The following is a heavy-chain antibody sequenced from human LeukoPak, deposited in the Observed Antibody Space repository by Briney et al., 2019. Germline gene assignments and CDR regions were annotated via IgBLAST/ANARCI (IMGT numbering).Heavy chain of an antibody. D-gene: IGHD2-2*01. V-gene: IGHV3-33*01. CDR1: GFTFSSYG. CDR3: ARDSDRGSTSCYGGMDV. CDR2: IWYDGSNK. Sequence: GGSLRLSCAASGFTFSSYGMHWVRQAPGKGLEWVAVIWYDGSNKYYADSVKGRFTISRDNSKNTLYLQMNSLRAEDTAVYYCARDSDRGSTSCYGGMDVWGKGTTVTVSS. J-gene: IGHJ6*04.